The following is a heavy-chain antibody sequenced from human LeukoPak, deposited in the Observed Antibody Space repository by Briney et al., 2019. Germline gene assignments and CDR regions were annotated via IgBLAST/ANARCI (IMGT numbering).Heavy chain of an antibody. CDR2: IIPIFGTA. J-gene: IGHJ4*02. Sequence: SVKVSCKASGGTFSSYAISWVRQAPGQGLEWMGGIIPIFGTANYAQKFQGRVTITADESTSTAYMELSSLRSEDTAVYYCASGIGSRDDFNPFDYWGQGTLVTVSS. CDR3: ASGIGSRDDFNPFDY. D-gene: IGHD5-24*01. CDR1: GGTFSSYA. V-gene: IGHV1-69*01.